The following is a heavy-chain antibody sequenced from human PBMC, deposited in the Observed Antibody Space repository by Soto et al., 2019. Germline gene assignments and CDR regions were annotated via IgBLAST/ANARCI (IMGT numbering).Heavy chain of an antibody. V-gene: IGHV4-59*01. CDR3: ARDQGYYDFWSGPPQYYYGMDV. CDR2: IYYSGST. J-gene: IGHJ6*02. D-gene: IGHD3-3*01. CDR1: GGSISSYY. Sequence: SSETLSLTCTVSGGSISSYYWSWIRQPPGKGLEWIGYIYYSGSTNYNPSLKSRVTISVDTSKNQFSLKLSSVTAADTAVYYCARDQGYYDFWSGPPQYYYGMDVWGQGTTVTVSS.